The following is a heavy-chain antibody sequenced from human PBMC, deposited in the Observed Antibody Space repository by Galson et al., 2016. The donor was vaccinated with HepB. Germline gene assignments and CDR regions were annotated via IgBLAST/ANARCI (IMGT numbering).Heavy chain of an antibody. D-gene: IGHD3-10*01. V-gene: IGHV3-20*04. CDR1: GFTFGVYG. J-gene: IGHJ4*02. CDR3: ARLPYGSGSYE. CDR2: VNWNGDES. Sequence: SLRLSCAASGFTFGVYGMSWVRQAPGKGLEWVSGVNWNGDESGYADSVKGRFTISRDNAKNSLYLQMNSLRAEDTAFYYRARLPYGSGSYEWGQGTQVTV.